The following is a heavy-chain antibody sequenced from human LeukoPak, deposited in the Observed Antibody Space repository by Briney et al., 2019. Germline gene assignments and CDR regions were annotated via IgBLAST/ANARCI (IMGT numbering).Heavy chain of an antibody. D-gene: IGHD5-18*01. CDR2: IRYDGSNK. Sequence: PGVSLRLSCAASGFTFSSYGMHWVRQAPGKGLEWVAFIRYDGSNKYYADSVKGRFTISRDNSKNTLYLQMNSLRAEDTAVYYCAKKPGGPYSYGYESGDPWGQGTLVTVSS. J-gene: IGHJ5*02. V-gene: IGHV3-30*02. CDR3: AKKPGGPYSYGYESGDP. CDR1: GFTFSSYG.